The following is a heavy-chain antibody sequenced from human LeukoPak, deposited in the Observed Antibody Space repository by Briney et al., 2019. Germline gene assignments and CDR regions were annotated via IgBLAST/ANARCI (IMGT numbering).Heavy chain of an antibody. V-gene: IGHV3-66*01. CDR3: ARDVCRVTAQKNQDY. D-gene: IGHD2-21*02. CDR1: GFTVSSNY. CDR2: IYSGGST. J-gene: IGHJ4*02. Sequence: GGSLRLSCAASGFTVSSNYMSWVRQAPGKGLEWVSVIYSGGSTYYADSVKGRFTISRDNSKNTLYLQMNSLRAEGTVVYYCARDVCRVTAQKNQDYWGEGTLVTVSS.